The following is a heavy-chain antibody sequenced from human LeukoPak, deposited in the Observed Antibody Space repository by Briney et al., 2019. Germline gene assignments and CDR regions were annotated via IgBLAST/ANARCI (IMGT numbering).Heavy chain of an antibody. CDR2: INSDGSST. Sequence: GGSLRLSCAASGFTFSSYWMHWVRQAPGKGLVWVSRINSDGSSTSYADSVKGRFTISRDNSKNTLYLQMNSLRAEDTAVYYCAKAPRTKFTMIVVVSQYYFDYWGQGTLVTVSS. D-gene: IGHD3-22*01. CDR1: GFTFSSYW. CDR3: AKAPRTKFTMIVVVSQYYFDY. V-gene: IGHV3-74*01. J-gene: IGHJ4*02.